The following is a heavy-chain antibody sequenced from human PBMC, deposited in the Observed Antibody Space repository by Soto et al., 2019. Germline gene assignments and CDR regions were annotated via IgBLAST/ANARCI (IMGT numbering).Heavy chain of an antibody. CDR3: AMVVVAATSSGWFDP. Sequence: PGESLKISCKGSGYSFTSYWIAWVRQMPGKGLEWMGIIYRGDSDIRYSPSFQGQVTISTDKSISTAYLQWDSLKASDTAMYYCAMVVVAATSSGWFDPWGQGTLVTVSS. CDR1: GYSFTSYW. J-gene: IGHJ5*02. CDR2: IYRGDSDI. V-gene: IGHV5-51*01. D-gene: IGHD2-15*01.